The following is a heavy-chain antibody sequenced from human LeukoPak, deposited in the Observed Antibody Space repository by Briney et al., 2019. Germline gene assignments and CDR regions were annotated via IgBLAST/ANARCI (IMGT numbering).Heavy chain of an antibody. V-gene: IGHV1-18*01. J-gene: IGHJ4*02. CDR1: GYTFTSYG. CDR2: ISAYNGNT. CDR3: ARATGSYSYFDY. D-gene: IGHD1-26*01. Sequence: ASVKVSCKASGYTFTSYGISWVRQAPGQGLEWMGWISAYNGNTNYAQKLQGRVTMTTDTFTSTAYMELRNLRSDDTAVYYCARATGSYSYFDYWGQGTLVTVSS.